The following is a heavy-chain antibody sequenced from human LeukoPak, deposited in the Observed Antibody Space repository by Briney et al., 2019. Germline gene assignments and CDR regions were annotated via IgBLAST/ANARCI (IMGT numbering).Heavy chain of an antibody. D-gene: IGHD3-22*01. CDR3: ARDRYYYDSSGYIRGISFDY. Sequence: ASVKVSCKASVDTFSSYYMHWVRHAPGQGLERMGIINPSGGSTSYAQKFQGRVTMTRDTSTSTVYMELSSLRSEDTAVYYCARDRYYYDSSGYIRGISFDYWGQGTLVTVSS. V-gene: IGHV1-46*01. CDR1: VDTFSSYY. CDR2: INPSGGST. J-gene: IGHJ4*02.